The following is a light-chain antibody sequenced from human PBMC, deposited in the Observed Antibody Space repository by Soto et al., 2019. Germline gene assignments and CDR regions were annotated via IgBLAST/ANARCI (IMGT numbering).Light chain of an antibody. CDR1: QSVSSSD. CDR3: QQYGSSPGFT. CDR2: GAS. J-gene: IGKJ3*01. V-gene: IGKV3-20*01. Sequence: EIVLTQSPGTLSLSPGERATLSCSASQSVSSSDLAWYQQKPGQAPRLLIYGASSSATGIPDRFSGSGSGTDFTLTISRLEPADFAVYYCQQYGSSPGFTFGPGTKVDIK.